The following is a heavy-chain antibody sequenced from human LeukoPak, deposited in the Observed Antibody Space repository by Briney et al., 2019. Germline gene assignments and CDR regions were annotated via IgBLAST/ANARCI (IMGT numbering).Heavy chain of an antibody. CDR1: GDSISGYY. CDR2: VHYSGST. D-gene: IGHD6-6*01. V-gene: IGHV4-59*08. CDR3: ARHSSLQGYYFDY. J-gene: IGHJ4*02. Sequence: SETLSLTCTVSGDSISGYYWSWIRQPPGKGLEWIGNVHYSGSTTYHPSLQSRVTISVDTSKKQFSLKLRSVTAADSAVYYCARHSSLQGYYFDYWGRGTLVTVSS.